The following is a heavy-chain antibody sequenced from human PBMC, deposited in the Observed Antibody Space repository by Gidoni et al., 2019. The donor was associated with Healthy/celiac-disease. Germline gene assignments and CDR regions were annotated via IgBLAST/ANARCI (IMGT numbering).Heavy chain of an antibody. CDR1: GFTFSRYS. J-gene: IGHJ4*02. Sequence: EVQLVESGGGLVTPGGSLRLSCAAAGFTFSRYSMNWVSSISSSSSYIYYADSVKGRFTISRDNAKNSLYLQRNRLRAEDTAVYYCARSTQSDVEYYFDDWGQGTLVTVSS. V-gene: IGHV3-21*01. CDR3: ARSTQSDVEYYFDD. D-gene: IGHD2-21*02. CDR2: ISSSSSYI.